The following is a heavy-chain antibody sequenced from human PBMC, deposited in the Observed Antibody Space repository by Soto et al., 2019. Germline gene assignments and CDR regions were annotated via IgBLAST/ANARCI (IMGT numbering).Heavy chain of an antibody. D-gene: IGHD3-16*01. CDR3: ARYIIYHDYSGPIDY. V-gene: IGHV4-31*03. J-gene: IGHJ4*02. CDR2: IYYSGST. CDR1: GVSISSGGSY. Sequence: TLFLTCTVSGVSISSGGSYWSWIRQHPGKGLEWIGYIYYSGSTDYNPSLKSRVTISLDTSKNQFSLKLISVTAAGTAVYYCARYIIYHDYSGPIDYWCQATLVIVSS.